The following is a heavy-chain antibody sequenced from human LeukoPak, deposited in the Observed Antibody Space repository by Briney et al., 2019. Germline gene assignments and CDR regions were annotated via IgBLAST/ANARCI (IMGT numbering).Heavy chain of an antibody. CDR2: ISYDGSNK. CDR3: ARDGLDY. CDR1: GFTFSSYA. D-gene: IGHD3-22*01. V-gene: IGHV3-30*04. J-gene: IGHJ4*02. Sequence: GRSLRLSCAASGFTFSSYAMHWVRQAPGKGLEWAAVISYDGSNKYYADSVKGRFTISRDNSKNTLYLQMNSLRAEDTAVYYCARDGLDYWGQGTLVTVSS.